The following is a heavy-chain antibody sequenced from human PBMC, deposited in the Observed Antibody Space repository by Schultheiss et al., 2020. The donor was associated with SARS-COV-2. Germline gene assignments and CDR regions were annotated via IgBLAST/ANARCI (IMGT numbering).Heavy chain of an antibody. CDR3: ARGASSPGERYFDY. V-gene: IGHV4-39*07. Sequence: SETLSLTCTVSGGSISSYYWGWIRQPPGKGLEWIGSIYYSGSTYYNPSLKSRVTISVDTSKNQFSLKLSSVTAADTAVYYCARGASSPGERYFDYWGQGTLVTVSS. J-gene: IGHJ4*02. CDR2: IYYSGST. CDR1: GGSISSYY. D-gene: IGHD7-27*01.